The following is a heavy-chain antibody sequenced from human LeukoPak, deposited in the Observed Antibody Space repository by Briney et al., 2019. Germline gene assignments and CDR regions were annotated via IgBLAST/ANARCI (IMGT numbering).Heavy chain of an antibody. V-gene: IGHV1-2*06. CDR1: GYTFTGYY. J-gene: IGHJ4*02. CDR2: INPSSGGT. CDR3: ARSGYSSGWYSTHFDY. Sequence: ASVKVSCKASGYTFTGYYMHWVRQAPGQGLEWMGRINPSSGGTNYAQKFQGRVTMTRDTSISTAYMELSRLRSDDTAVYYCARSGYSSGWYSTHFDYWGQGTLVTVSS. D-gene: IGHD6-19*01.